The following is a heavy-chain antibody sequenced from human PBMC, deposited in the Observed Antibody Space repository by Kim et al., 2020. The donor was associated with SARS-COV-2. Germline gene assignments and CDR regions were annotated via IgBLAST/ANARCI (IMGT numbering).Heavy chain of an antibody. D-gene: IGHD5-12*01. CDR1: GGSISSYY. CDR2: IYYSGST. J-gene: IGHJ4*02. V-gene: IGHV4-59*13. CDR3: ARVGNSGYDWDPYFDY. Sequence: SETLSRTCTVSGGSISSYYWSWIRQPPGKGLEWIGYIYYSGSTNYNPSLKSRVTISVDTSKNQFSLKLSSVTAADTAVYYCARVGNSGYDWDPYFDYWGQGTLVTVSS.